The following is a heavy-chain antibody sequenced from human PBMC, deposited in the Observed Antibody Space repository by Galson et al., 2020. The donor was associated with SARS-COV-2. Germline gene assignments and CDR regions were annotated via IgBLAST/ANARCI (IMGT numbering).Heavy chain of an antibody. CDR1: GFTLSNYG. Sequence: GGSLRLSCEASGFTLSNYGIHWARQAPGKGLEWVAVISYDGTNKDYADSVKGRFTISRDNFKNTVYLQMNSLRPEDTAVYYCAKGASGWYMYYYMDVWVKGTTVTVSS. D-gene: IGHD6-19*01. J-gene: IGHJ6*03. V-gene: IGHV3-30*18. CDR2: ISYDGTNK. CDR3: AKGASGWYMYYYMDV.